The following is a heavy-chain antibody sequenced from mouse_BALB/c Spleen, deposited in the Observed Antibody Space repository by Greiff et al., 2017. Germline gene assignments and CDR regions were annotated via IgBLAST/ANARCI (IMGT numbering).Heavy chain of an antibody. CDR2: INSNGGST. D-gene: IGHD1-2*01. Sequence: EVQLVESGGGLVQPGGSLKLSCAASGFTFSSYGMSWVRQTPDKRLELVATINSNGGSTYYPDSVKGRFTISRDNAKNTLYLQMSSLKSEDTAMYYCARVSLYGGFDYWGQGTTLTVSS. J-gene: IGHJ2*01. CDR1: GFTFSSYG. CDR3: ARVSLYGGFDY. V-gene: IGHV5-6-3*01.